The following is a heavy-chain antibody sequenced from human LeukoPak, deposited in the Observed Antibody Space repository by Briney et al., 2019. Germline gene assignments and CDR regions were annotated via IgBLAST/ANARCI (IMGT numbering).Heavy chain of an antibody. V-gene: IGHV1-2*02. CDR3: ARGGKLYYFDY. Sequence: ASVKVSCKASGYTFTVYYMHWVRQAPGQGLEWMGWINPNSGGTNYAQKFQGRVTMTTDTSTSTAYMELRSLRSDDTAVYYCARGGKLYYFDYWGQGTLVTVSS. J-gene: IGHJ4*02. CDR2: INPNSGGT. D-gene: IGHD1-1*01. CDR1: GYTFTVYY.